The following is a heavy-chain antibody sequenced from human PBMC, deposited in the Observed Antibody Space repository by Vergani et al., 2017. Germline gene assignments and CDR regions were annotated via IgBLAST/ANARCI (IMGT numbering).Heavy chain of an antibody. J-gene: IGHJ6*03. CDR1: GGSFSGYY. CDR3: AGVDYYYYMDV. V-gene: IGHV4-34*01. CDR2: INHSGST. Sequence: QVQLQQWGAGLLKPSETLSLTCAVYGGSFSGYYWSWIRQPPGKGLEWIGEINHSGSTNYNPSLKSRVTISVDTSKNQFSLKLSSVTAAATAVYYCAGVDYYYYMDVWGKGTTVTVSS.